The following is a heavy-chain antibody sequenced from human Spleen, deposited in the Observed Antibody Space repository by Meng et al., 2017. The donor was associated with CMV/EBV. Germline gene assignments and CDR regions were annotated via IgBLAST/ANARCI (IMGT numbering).Heavy chain of an antibody. J-gene: IGHJ5*02. Sequence: GGSLRLSCAASGFTFSSYNMNWVRQAPGKGLEWVAVISYDGSKKYYADSVKGRFTISRDNSKNTLYLQMNSLRVEDTAVYYCASQRNHWGQGTLVTVSS. CDR2: ISYDGSKK. CDR1: GFTFSSYN. CDR3: ASQRNH. V-gene: IGHV3-30*03.